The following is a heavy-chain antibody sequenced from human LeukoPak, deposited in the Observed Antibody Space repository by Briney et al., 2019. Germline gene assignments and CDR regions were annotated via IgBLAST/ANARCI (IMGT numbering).Heavy chain of an antibody. CDR2: IYPGDSDT. V-gene: IGHV5-51*01. CDR3: ARSNYDFWSGYLEIDY. Sequence: PGESLKISCKGSGYSFTSYWIGWVRQLPGKGLEWMGIIYPGDSDTRYSPSFQGQVTISADKSISTAYLQWSSLKASDTAMYYCARSNYDFWSGYLEIDYWGQGTLVTVSS. J-gene: IGHJ4*02. D-gene: IGHD3-3*01. CDR1: GYSFTSYW.